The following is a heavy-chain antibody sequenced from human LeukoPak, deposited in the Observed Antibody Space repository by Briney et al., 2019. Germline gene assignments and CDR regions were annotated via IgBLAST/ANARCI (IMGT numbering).Heavy chain of an antibody. V-gene: IGHV3-53*01. CDR2: IYSGGST. D-gene: IGHD2-15*01. Sequence: GGSLRLSCAASGFTVSSNYMSWVRQAPGKGLEWVSVIYSGGSTYYADSVKGHFTISRDNSKNTVYLQMNSLSGEDTAVYYCAKNGDRGAYCSGGTCYPYYYYYMDVWGKGTTVTISS. CDR1: GFTVSSNY. CDR3: AKNGDRGAYCSGGTCYPYYYYYMDV. J-gene: IGHJ6*03.